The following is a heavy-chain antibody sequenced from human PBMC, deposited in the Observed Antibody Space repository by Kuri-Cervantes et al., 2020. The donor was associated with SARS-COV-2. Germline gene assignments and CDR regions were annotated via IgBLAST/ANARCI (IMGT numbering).Heavy chain of an antibody. D-gene: IGHD4/OR15-4a*01. J-gene: IGHJ4*02. Sequence: GSLSLTCAASGFTFSSYSMNWVRQAPGKGLEWVSCIRSSSSNKYYADSVKGRFTISRDNAKNSLYLQMNSLRDEDTAVYYCARDPGGWCYVVFDVWGQGTLVTVSS. V-gene: IGHV3-48*02. CDR3: ARDPGGWCYVVFDV. CDR1: GFTFSSYS. CDR2: IRSSSSNK.